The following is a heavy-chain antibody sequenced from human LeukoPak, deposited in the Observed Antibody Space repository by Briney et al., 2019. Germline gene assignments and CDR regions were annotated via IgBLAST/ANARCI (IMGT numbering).Heavy chain of an antibody. Sequence: ASVKVSCKASGYTFTSYDINWVRQATGQGLEWMGWMNPNSGNTGYAQKFQGRVTMTRNTSISTAYMGLSSLRSEDTAVYYCARDRVVRGVITKRRPDYWGQGTLVTVSS. CDR1: GYTFTSYD. V-gene: IGHV1-8*01. J-gene: IGHJ4*02. CDR3: ARDRVVRGVITKRRPDY. D-gene: IGHD3-10*01. CDR2: MNPNSGNT.